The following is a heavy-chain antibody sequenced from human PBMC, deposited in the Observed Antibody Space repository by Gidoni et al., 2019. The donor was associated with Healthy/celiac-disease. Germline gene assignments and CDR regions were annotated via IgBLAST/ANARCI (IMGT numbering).Heavy chain of an antibody. V-gene: IGHV1-69*08. CDR3: ARDQDGYNYY. D-gene: IGHD1-1*01. Sequence: QVQLLQSGAEVKKPGSSVMVSCKASGGTFSRYTISWVRQAPGQGLEWMGRIIPILGIANYAQKFQGRVTITADKSTSTAYMELSSLRSEDTAVYYCARDQDGYNYYWGQGTLGHRLL. CDR1: GGTFSRYT. CDR2: IIPILGIA. J-gene: IGHJ4*02.